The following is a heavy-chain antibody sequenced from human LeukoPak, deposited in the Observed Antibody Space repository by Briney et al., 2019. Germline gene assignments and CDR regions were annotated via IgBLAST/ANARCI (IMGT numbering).Heavy chain of an antibody. J-gene: IGHJ4*02. D-gene: IGHD6-19*01. CDR1: GFTFNNYV. Sequence: GGSLRLSCAASGFTFNNYVMSWVRQAPGKGLEWVSTINGGGYNTYYADSVKGRFTISRDNSKNTLSLQVNTLRAEDTAVYYRARASGIYGSGWYFDYWGQGTLVTVSS. V-gene: IGHV3-23*01. CDR2: INGGGYNT. CDR3: ARASGIYGSGWYFDY.